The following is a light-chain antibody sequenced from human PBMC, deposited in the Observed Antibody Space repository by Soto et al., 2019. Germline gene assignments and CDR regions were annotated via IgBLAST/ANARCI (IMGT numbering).Light chain of an antibody. CDR1: SNDVGGYNY. V-gene: IGLV2-14*01. CDR2: EVR. Sequence: ALTQPASVSGSPGQSITISCTGTSNDVGGYNYVSWYQQHPGKAPKLIIYEVRNRPSGVSNRFSGSKSVNTASLTISGLQAEDEADYYCCSYTTSTTWVFGGGT. CDR3: CSYTTSTTWV. J-gene: IGLJ3*02.